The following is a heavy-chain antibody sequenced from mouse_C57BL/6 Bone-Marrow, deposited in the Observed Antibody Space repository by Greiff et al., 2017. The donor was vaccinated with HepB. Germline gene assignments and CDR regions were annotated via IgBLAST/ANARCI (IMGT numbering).Heavy chain of an antibody. CDR3: ARHEGNWPPAMDY. CDR2: FYPGSGSI. Sequence: VKLQQSGAELVKPGASVKLSCKASGSTFTEYPIHWLNPRSGQGLDWIGWFYPGSGSIKYNEKFKDKATLTADNSSSTVYMELSRLTSEDSAVYFCARHEGNWPPAMDYWGQGTSVTVSS. V-gene: IGHV1-62-2*01. CDR1: GSTFTEYP. D-gene: IGHD4-1*01. J-gene: IGHJ4*01.